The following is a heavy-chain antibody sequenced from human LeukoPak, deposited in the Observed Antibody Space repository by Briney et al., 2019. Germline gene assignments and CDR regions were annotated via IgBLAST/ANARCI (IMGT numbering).Heavy chain of an antibody. CDR2: INTSGGST. CDR3: ARDLVKGGSGSYGYYYYGMDV. V-gene: IGHV1-46*01. D-gene: IGHD3-10*01. CDR1: GYTFTSYY. Sequence: ASVKVSCKASGYTFTSYYMHWVRQAPGQGLEWMGIINTSGGSTSYAQKFQGRVTMTRDTSTSTVYMELSSLRSEDTAVYYCARDLVKGGSGSYGYYYYGMDVWGQGTTVTVSS. J-gene: IGHJ6*02.